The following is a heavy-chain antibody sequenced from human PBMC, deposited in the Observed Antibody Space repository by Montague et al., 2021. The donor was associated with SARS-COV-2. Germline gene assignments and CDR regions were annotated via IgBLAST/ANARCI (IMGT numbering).Heavy chain of an antibody. CDR3: ARGWAFDP. V-gene: IGHV4-59*08. J-gene: IGHJ3*01. CDR2: VYYIVDT. Sequence: SETLSLTCTVSGGSTASHYCNWTRQATGKRPEWIGYVYYIVDTKYNPSLQSRVTISIDTSENQFSLRLNSVTAADTAVYFCARGWAFDPWGQGRLVTVSS. D-gene: IGHD6-19*01. CDR1: GGSTASHY.